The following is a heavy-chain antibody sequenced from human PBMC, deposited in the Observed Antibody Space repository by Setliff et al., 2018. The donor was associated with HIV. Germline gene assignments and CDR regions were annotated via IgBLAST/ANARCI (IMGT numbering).Heavy chain of an antibody. V-gene: IGHV1-8*01. J-gene: IGHJ4*02. CDR3: AILAYSGSSDY. D-gene: IGHD1-26*01. Sequence: ASVKVSCKASGHTFTSYDINWVRQATGRGLEWMGWMNPNSGNTGYAQKFQGRVTMTRDTSTSTVFMDLSSLRSEDTAIYYCAILAYSGSSDYWGQGTLVTVSS. CDR2: MNPNSGNT. CDR1: GHTFTSYD.